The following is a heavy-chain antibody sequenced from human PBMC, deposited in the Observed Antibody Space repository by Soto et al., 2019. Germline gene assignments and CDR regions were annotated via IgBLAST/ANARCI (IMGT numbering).Heavy chain of an antibody. CDR3: ARDSLFGRNDYGGNSVVDWFDP. CDR1: GGSISSGDYY. J-gene: IGHJ5*02. V-gene: IGHV4-30-4*01. D-gene: IGHD4-17*01. CDR2: IYYSGST. Sequence: SETLSLTCTVSGGSISSGDYYWSWIRQPPGKGLEWIGYIYYSGSTYYNPSFKSRVTISVDTSKNQFSLKLSSVTAADTAVYYCARDSLFGRNDYGGNSVVDWFDPWGQGTLVTVSS.